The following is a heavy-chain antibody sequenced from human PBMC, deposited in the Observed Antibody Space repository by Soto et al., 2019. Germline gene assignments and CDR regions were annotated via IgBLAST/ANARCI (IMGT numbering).Heavy chain of an antibody. CDR2: IYYSGST. D-gene: IGHD3-3*01. Sequence: WETLSLTCTCSDGSISIDYWRGIRQPPGKGLEWIGYIYYSGSTNYNPSLKSRVTISVDTSKNQFSLKLSSATAEDTAVYYCARVLNSYDFWSGYYTDAFDIWGQGTMVTVSS. CDR1: DGSISIDY. J-gene: IGHJ3*02. CDR3: ARVLNSYDFWSGYYTDAFDI. V-gene: IGHV4-59*01.